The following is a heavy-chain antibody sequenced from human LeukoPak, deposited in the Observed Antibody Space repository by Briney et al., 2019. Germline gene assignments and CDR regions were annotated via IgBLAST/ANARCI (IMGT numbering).Heavy chain of an antibody. V-gene: IGHV4-39*07. CDR2: IYYSGST. D-gene: IGHD2-21*02. CDR1: GGSISNSSYY. Sequence: SETLSLTCTVSGGSISNSSYYWGWIRQPPGKGLEWIGTIYYSGSTYYNPSLKSRVTISTDTSKNQFSLNLRSVTAADTAVYYCARVRGDSPYSFDYWGQGTLVTVSS. CDR3: ARVRGDSPYSFDY. J-gene: IGHJ4*02.